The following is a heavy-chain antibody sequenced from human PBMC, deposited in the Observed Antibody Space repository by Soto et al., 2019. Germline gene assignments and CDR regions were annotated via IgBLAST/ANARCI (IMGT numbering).Heavy chain of an antibody. J-gene: IGHJ6*02. D-gene: IGHD1-26*01. CDR2: ISGSGDST. CDR1: GGSISSGGYY. CDR3: AKDEVGAVYYYYYGMDV. Sequence: ETLSLTCTVSGGSISSGGYYWSWIRQHPGKGLEWVSAISGSGDSTYYADSVKGRFTISRDNSKNTLYLQMNSLRAEDTAVYYCAKDEVGAVYYYYYGMDVWGQGTTVTVSS. V-gene: IGHV3-23*01.